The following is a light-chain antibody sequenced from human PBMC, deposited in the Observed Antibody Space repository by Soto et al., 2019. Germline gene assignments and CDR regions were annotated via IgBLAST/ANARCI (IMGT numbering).Light chain of an antibody. CDR3: QQLNTFPVT. J-gene: IGKJ5*01. CDR2: ASS. CDR1: QGISSY. V-gene: IGKV1-9*01. Sequence: DIQLTQSPSFLSASVGDRVTISCRASQGISSYLAWYQQTPGKAPKLLIYASSTLQSGVPSRFSGSGSGTEVTLTIGSLQPEDFATYYCQQLNTFPVTFGQGTRLDI.